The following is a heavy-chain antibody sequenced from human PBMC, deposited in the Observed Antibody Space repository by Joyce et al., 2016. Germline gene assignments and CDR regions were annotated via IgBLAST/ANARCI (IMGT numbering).Heavy chain of an antibody. CDR3: ARNGAYSQDS. V-gene: IGHV4-4*02. CDR1: GGPISSAHW. CDR2: IYLGGST. D-gene: IGHD5-12*01. J-gene: IGHJ5*01. Sequence: QVQLQESGPGLVKPSGTLSLPCAVSGGPISSAHWWSWVRQPPGKGLGWIGEIYLGGSTTYNPSLMSRVTISVDKSKNQLSLKMNSVTAADTAVYYCARNGAYSQDSWGQGTQVTVSS.